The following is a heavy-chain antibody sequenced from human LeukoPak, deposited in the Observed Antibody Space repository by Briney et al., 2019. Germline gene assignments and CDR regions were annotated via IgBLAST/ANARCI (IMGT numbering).Heavy chain of an antibody. CDR3: AREPQDFGMDV. CDR2: IWYDGSNK. J-gene: IGHJ6*02. CDR1: GFTFSSYS. V-gene: IGHV3-33*08. Sequence: PGGSLRLSCAASGFTFSSYSMNWVRQAPGKGLEWVAVIWYDGSNKYYADSVKGRFTISRDNSKNTLYLQMNSLRAEDTAVYYCAREPQDFGMDVWGQGTTVTVSS. D-gene: IGHD3-3*01.